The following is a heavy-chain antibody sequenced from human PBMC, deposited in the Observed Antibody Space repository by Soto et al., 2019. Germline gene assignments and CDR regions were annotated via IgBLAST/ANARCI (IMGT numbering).Heavy chain of an antibody. CDR2: IYYSGST. J-gene: IGHJ4*02. Sequence: PSETLSLTCTVSGGSISSYYWSWIRQPPGKGLEWIGYIYYSGSTNYNPSLKSRVTISVDTSKNQFSLKLSSVTAADTAVYYCARVQLQPYCGGDCSYYFDYWGQGTLVTVSS. V-gene: IGHV4-59*01. CDR3: ARVQLQPYCGGDCSYYFDY. CDR1: GGSISSYY. D-gene: IGHD2-21*02.